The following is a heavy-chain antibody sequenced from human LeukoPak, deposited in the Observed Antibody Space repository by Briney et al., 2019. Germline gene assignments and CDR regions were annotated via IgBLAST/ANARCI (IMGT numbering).Heavy chain of an antibody. Sequence: GGSLRLSCAASGFTFSSYAMSWVRQAPGQGLEWVSAISDSDGSTNYADSVKGRIAISRDNSKNTLYLQMNSLRAEDTAVYYCAKEVIGSHFDFWGQGTLVTVSS. V-gene: IGHV3-23*01. CDR2: ISDSDGST. D-gene: IGHD1-26*01. CDR3: AKEVIGSHFDF. J-gene: IGHJ4*02. CDR1: GFTFSSYA.